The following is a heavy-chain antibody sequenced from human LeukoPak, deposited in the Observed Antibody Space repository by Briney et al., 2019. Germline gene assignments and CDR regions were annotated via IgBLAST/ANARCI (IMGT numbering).Heavy chain of an antibody. Sequence: PSETLSLTCAVSGGSISSGGYSWSWIRQPPGKGLEWIGYIYHGGSTYYNPSLKSRVTISVDRSKNQFSLKLSSVTAADTAIYYCARDGRAGSLFAYWGQGTLVTVSS. CDR1: GGSISSGGYS. J-gene: IGHJ4*02. CDR3: ARDGRAGSLFAY. CDR2: IYHGGST. D-gene: IGHD6-19*01. V-gene: IGHV4-30-2*01.